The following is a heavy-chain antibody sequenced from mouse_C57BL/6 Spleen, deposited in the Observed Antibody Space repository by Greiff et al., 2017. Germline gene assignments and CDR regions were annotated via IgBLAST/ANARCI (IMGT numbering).Heavy chain of an antibody. D-gene: IGHD2-2*01. CDR1: GYTFTSYW. Sequence: VQLQQPGTELVKPGASVKLSCKASGYTFTSYWMHWVKQRPGQGLEWIGNINPSNGGTNYNEKFKSKATLAVDKSSSTAYMQPRSLTSEDSLVYYCAGPLLWLRRDAMDYWGQGTSVTVSS. CDR2: INPSNGGT. J-gene: IGHJ4*01. V-gene: IGHV1-53*01. CDR3: AGPLLWLRRDAMDY.